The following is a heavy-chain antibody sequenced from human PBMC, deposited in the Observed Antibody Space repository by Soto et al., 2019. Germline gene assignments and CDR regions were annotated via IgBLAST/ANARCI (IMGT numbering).Heavy chain of an antibody. CDR1: GGSISSYY. CDR3: ARVLLRYFDWSRDFDAFDI. D-gene: IGHD3-9*01. Sequence: SETLSLTCTVSGGSISSYYWSWIRQPPGKGLEWIGYIYYSGSTNYNPSLKSRVTISVDTSKNQFSLKLSSVTAADTAVYYCARVLLRYFDWSRDFDAFDIWGQGTMVTVSS. CDR2: IYYSGST. V-gene: IGHV4-59*01. J-gene: IGHJ3*02.